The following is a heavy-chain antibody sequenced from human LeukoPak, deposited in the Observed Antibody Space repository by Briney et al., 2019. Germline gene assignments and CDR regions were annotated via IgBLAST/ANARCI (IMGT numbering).Heavy chain of an antibody. CDR3: TRDRGWQQFDY. J-gene: IGHJ4*02. CDR1: GFNFSTYW. D-gene: IGHD5-24*01. Sequence: GGSLRLSCTASGFNFSTYWMTWVRQVPGKGLERVANIKEDGSEKYYVDSVKGRFTISRDNAENSLYLQMSSLRDDDTAVYYCTRDRGWQQFDYWGQGTLVTVSS. V-gene: IGHV3-7*01. CDR2: IKEDGSEK.